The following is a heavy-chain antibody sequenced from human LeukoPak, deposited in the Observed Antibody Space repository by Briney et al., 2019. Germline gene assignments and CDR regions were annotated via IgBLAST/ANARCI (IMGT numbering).Heavy chain of an antibody. J-gene: IGHJ4*02. V-gene: IGHV3-15*01. CDR1: GFTFSNAW. CDR2: IKSKTDGGTT. Sequence: GGSLRLSCAASGFTFSNAWMSWVRQAPGKGLEWVGRIKSKTDGGTTDYAAPVKGRFTISRDDSNNILYLQMNSLRAEDTAVYYCAKVAYGDPDYFDYWGQGTLVTVSS. D-gene: IGHD4-17*01. CDR3: AKVAYGDPDYFDY.